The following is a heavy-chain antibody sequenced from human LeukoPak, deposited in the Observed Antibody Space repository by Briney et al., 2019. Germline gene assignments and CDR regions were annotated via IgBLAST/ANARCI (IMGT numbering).Heavy chain of an antibody. Sequence: GGSLRLSCAASGFTFSDYAMNWFRQAPGKGLEWVSAVSGSGDSTYYADSVKGRFTISRDNSKNTLYLRMSRLRADDTAVYYCAKDSYGDFSLGPEDWGQGTLVTVSS. J-gene: IGHJ4*02. D-gene: IGHD4-17*01. CDR1: GFTFSDYA. CDR2: VSGSGDST. CDR3: AKDSYGDFSLGPED. V-gene: IGHV3-23*01.